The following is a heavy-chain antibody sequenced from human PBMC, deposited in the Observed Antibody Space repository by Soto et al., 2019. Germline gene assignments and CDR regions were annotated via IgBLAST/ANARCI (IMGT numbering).Heavy chain of an antibody. V-gene: IGHV4-4*02. CDR1: GGSISSSNW. D-gene: IGHD3-22*01. Sequence: PSETLSLTCAVSGGSISSSNWWSWVRQPPGKGLEWIGEIYHSGSTNYNPSLKSRVTISVDKSKNQFSLKLSSVTAADTAVYYCWAFRSCYYQPDAFDIWGQGTTVTVSS. CDR2: IYHSGST. J-gene: IGHJ3*02. CDR3: WAFRSCYYQPDAFDI.